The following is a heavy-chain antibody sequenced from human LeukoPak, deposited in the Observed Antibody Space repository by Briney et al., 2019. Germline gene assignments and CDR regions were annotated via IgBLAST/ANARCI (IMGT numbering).Heavy chain of an antibody. CDR3: ARSPTFGGVIVILDAFDI. Sequence: PSETLSLTCAVYGGFFSGYYWSWIRQPPGKGLEWIGEINHSGSTNYNPSLKSRVTISVDTSKNQFSLKLSSVTAADTAVYYCARSPTFGGVIVILDAFDIWGQGTMVTVSS. D-gene: IGHD3-16*02. CDR1: GGFFSGYY. V-gene: IGHV4-34*01. CDR2: INHSGST. J-gene: IGHJ3*02.